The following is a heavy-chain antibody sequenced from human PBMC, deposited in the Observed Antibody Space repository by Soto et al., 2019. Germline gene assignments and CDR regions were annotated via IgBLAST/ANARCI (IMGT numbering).Heavy chain of an antibody. CDR2: ISSGGGYTT. Sequence: PGGSLRLSCAASGLIFSNYGMNWVRQAPGKGLEWVSSISSGGGYTTYYADSVKGRFTISRDNSKNTVYLQMNSLRAEDTAVYYCAKEGTRDEYYFDYWGQGTLVTVSS. V-gene: IGHV3-23*01. CDR3: AKEGTRDEYYFDY. J-gene: IGHJ4*02. D-gene: IGHD3-10*01. CDR1: GLIFSNYG.